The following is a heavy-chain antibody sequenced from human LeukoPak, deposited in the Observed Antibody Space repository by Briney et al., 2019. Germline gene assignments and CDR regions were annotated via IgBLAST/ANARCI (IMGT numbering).Heavy chain of an antibody. J-gene: IGHJ4*02. D-gene: IGHD6-13*01. CDR3: ARGQPGIAAAGTDY. Sequence: ASVKVSCKASGYTFSNYAISWVRQAPGQGLEWMGWISGYNGHTSSAQMLQARVTMTTDTSTSTAYMELRSLRSDDTAVYYCARGQPGIAAAGTDYWGQGTLVTVSS. V-gene: IGHV1-18*01. CDR2: ISGYNGHT. CDR1: GYTFSNYA.